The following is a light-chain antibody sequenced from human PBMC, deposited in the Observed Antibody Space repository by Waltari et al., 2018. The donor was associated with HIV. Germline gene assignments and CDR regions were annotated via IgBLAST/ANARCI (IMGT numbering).Light chain of an antibody. V-gene: IGLV1-44*01. Sequence: QAVLTQPPSAFGTPGQRVTISRSGGCPHIAGHGANSYQQPPGTAPKLLNYTNNQRPSGVSDRFSGSKSGTSASLAISGLQSEDEADYYCAAWDDRLNGVVFGGGTKLTVL. CDR2: TNN. CDR1: CPHIAGHG. CDR3: AAWDDRLNGVV. J-gene: IGLJ2*01.